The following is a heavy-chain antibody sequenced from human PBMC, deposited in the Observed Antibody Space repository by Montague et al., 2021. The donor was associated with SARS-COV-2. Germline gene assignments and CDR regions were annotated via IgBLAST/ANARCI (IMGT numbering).Heavy chain of an antibody. V-gene: IGHV3-23*01. CDR1: GFTFSSYA. D-gene: IGHD6-19*01. Sequence: SLSLSFSASGFTFSSYAMSWVRQAPGKGLEWVSAISGSGGTTWYAGSVKGRFTISRDNSKNTLYLQMNSLRAEDTAVYYCAKSPSGWWLFDYWGQGTLVTVSS. CDR2: ISGSGGTT. J-gene: IGHJ4*02. CDR3: AKSPSGWWLFDY.